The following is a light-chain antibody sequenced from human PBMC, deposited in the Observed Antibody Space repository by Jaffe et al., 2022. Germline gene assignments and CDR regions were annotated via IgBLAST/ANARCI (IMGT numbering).Light chain of an antibody. CDR1: QSISTY. J-gene: IGKJ3*01. Sequence: EIVLTQSPATLSLSPGERATLSCRASQSISTYLAWYQQKHGQAPRLLIYDASNRAAGIPARFSGSGSGTDFTLTISSLEPEDFAIYYCQQRKSWPPVTFGPGTTVDIK. V-gene: IGKV3-11*01. CDR2: DAS. CDR3: QQRKSWPPVT.